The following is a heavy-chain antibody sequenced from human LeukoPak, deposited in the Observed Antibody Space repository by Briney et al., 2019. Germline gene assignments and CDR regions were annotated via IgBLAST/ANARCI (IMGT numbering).Heavy chain of an antibody. Sequence: GESLKISCKVSGYNFNANWIAWVRESPGKGLEWMGSIYGGDSDTRYSPSFRGHVTISVDKSNSVAYLQWSSLRASDTAMYYCARGDYFDYWGQGTLVTVSS. CDR3: ARGDYFDY. V-gene: IGHV5-51*01. J-gene: IGHJ4*02. CDR2: IYGGDSDT. CDR1: GYNFNANW. D-gene: IGHD3-16*01.